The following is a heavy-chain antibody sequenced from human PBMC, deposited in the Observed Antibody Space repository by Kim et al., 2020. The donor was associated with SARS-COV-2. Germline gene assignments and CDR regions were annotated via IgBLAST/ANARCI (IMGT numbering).Heavy chain of an antibody. CDR1: GFSFSIYA. J-gene: IGHJ4*02. V-gene: IGHV3-48*02. CDR2: ITGSGNTI. Sequence: GGSLRLSCAATGFSFSIYAMNWVRQAPGTGPEWVSMITGSGNTIYYADSVRGRFTISRDNVENSLFLQMNNLRDEDSAVYYCARSREFSQTGGYPVFDLWGRGTLVTASS. CDR3: ARSREFSQTGGYPVFDL. D-gene: IGHD2-8*02.